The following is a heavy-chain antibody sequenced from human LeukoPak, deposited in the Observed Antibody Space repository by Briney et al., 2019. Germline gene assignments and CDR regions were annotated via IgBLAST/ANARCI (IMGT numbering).Heavy chain of an antibody. V-gene: IGHV4-59*08. J-gene: IGHJ4*02. CDR1: GGSISSYY. Sequence: SETLSLTCTVSGGSISSYYWSWIRQPPGKGLEWIGYIYYSGSTNYNPSLKSRVTISVDTSKNQFSLKLSSVTAADTAVYYCARVGNSMVRGVIAPLDYWGQGTLVTVSS. CDR3: ARVGNSMVRGVIAPLDY. CDR2: IYYSGST. D-gene: IGHD3-10*01.